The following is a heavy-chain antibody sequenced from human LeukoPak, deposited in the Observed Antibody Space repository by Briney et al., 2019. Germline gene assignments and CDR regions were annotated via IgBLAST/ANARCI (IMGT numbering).Heavy chain of an antibody. CDR3: ARGKAGTVEMATTTIEYFDY. CDR2: IYRFGNT. Sequence: PSETLSLTCTVSGDSISSDYWSWIRQPPGKGLEWIGYIYRFGNTDYNPSLMRRVTISLDTSKKQLSLNLTSVTAADTAVYYCARGKAGTVEMATTTIEYFDYWGQGTLVTVSS. CDR1: GDSISSDY. D-gene: IGHD5-24*01. J-gene: IGHJ4*02. V-gene: IGHV4-4*08.